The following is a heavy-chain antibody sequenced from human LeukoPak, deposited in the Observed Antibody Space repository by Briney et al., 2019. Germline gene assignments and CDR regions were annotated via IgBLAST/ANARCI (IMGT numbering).Heavy chain of an antibody. CDR2: ISAYNGNT. Sequence: ASVKVPCKASGYTFTSYGISWVRQAPGQGLEWMGWISAYNGNTNYAQKLRGRVTMTTDTSTSTAYMELRSLRSDDTAVYYCARVPPTAHDAFDIWGQGTMVTVSS. CDR3: ARVPPTAHDAFDI. V-gene: IGHV1-18*01. CDR1: GYTFTSYG. J-gene: IGHJ3*02. D-gene: IGHD6-25*01.